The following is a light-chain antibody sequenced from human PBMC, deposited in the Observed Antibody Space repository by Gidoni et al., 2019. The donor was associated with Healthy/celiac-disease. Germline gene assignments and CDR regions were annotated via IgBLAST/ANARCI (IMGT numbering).Light chain of an antibody. J-gene: IGKJ1*01. Sequence: IQMTQYPSSVSASVGDRVTITCRASQGIRSWLAWYQQKPGKAPKLLIYAASSLQRGVPSRFSGSGTGTDFTLTNSSLQPEDFATCYCQQANSFPPTFSEGTKVKIK. V-gene: IGKV1D-12*01. CDR3: QQANSFPPT. CDR1: QGIRSW. CDR2: AAS.